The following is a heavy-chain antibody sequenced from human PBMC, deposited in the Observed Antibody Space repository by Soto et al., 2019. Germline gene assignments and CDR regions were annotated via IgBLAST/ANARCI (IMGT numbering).Heavy chain of an antibody. Sequence: GGSLRLSCAASGFTFSSYGMHWVRQAPGKGLEWVAVISYDGSNKYYADSVKGRFTISRDNSKNALYLQMNSLRAEDTAVYYCAKDSYGSGRGTFDYWGQGTLVTVSS. CDR2: ISYDGSNK. V-gene: IGHV3-30*18. CDR1: GFTFSSYG. D-gene: IGHD3-10*01. CDR3: AKDSYGSGRGTFDY. J-gene: IGHJ4*02.